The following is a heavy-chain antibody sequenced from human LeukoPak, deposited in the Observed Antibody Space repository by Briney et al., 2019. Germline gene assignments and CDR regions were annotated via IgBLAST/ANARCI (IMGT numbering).Heavy chain of an antibody. CDR3: ARAPDTSGYFTQPNFDY. Sequence: ASVTVSCKASGYTFTGHFIHWVRQAPGQGLEWMGIINPDNGITSYAQRLQGRVTMTSDTSTSTHYMDLSSLRSDDTAVYFCARAPDTSGYFTQPNFDYWGQGTLVTVSS. D-gene: IGHD3-22*01. J-gene: IGHJ4*02. CDR2: INPDNGIT. CDR1: GYTFTGHF. V-gene: IGHV1-46*01.